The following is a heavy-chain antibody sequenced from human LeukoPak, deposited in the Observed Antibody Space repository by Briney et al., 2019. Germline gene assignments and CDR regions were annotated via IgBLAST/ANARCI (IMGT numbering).Heavy chain of an antibody. D-gene: IGHD3-22*01. CDR2: ISYDGSNK. Sequence: GGSLRLSCAASGFTFSSYGMHWVRQAPGKGLEWVAVISYDGSNKYYADSVKGRFTISRDNSKNTLYLQMNSLRAEDTAVYYCAAILWYDSSGYYRTPIHDYWGQGTLVTVSS. J-gene: IGHJ4*02. V-gene: IGHV3-30*03. CDR1: GFTFSSYG. CDR3: AAILWYDSSGYYRTPIHDY.